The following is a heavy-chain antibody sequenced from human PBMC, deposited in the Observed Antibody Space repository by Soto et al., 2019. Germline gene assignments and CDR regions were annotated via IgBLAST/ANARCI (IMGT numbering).Heavy chain of an antibody. Sequence: EVQLVESGGGLVQPGGSLKLSCAASGFTFSGSAMHWVRQASGKGLEWVGRIRSKANSYATAYAASVKGRFTISRDDSKNTASLQMNSLKTEDTAVYYCTREPPNEVTADRALDYWGQGTLVTVSS. CDR2: IRSKANSYAT. CDR3: TREPPNEVTADRALDY. D-gene: IGHD1-1*01. J-gene: IGHJ4*02. V-gene: IGHV3-73*02. CDR1: GFTFSGSA.